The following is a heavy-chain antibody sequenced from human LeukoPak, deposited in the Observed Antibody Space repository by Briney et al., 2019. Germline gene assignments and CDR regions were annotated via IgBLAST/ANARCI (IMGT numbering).Heavy chain of an antibody. CDR3: ARLAAAGTRRFDP. V-gene: IGHV4-59*01. CDR1: GGSISSYY. CDR2: IYYSGST. J-gene: IGHJ5*02. D-gene: IGHD6-13*01. Sequence: SETLSLTCTVSGGSISSYYWSWIRQPPGKGLEWIGYIYYSGSTNYNPSLKSRVTISVDTSKNQFSLKLSSVTAADTAVYYCARLAAAGTRRFDPWGQGTLVTVSS.